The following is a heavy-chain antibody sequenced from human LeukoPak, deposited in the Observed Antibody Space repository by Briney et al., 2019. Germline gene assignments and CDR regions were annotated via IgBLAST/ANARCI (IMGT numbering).Heavy chain of an antibody. Sequence: SETLSLTCTVSGGSISSSSCYWSRIRPPPGKGLDWIGSIYYRGSTYYNPPLKSRVTIPVATSQNQCSLKLSSVTAADLGVYYCARRAGFLEWLLADNWFGPWGQGTLVTVSS. D-gene: IGHD3-3*01. CDR1: GGSISSSSCY. V-gene: IGHV4-39*01. CDR3: ARRAGFLEWLLADNWFGP. J-gene: IGHJ5*02. CDR2: IYYRGST.